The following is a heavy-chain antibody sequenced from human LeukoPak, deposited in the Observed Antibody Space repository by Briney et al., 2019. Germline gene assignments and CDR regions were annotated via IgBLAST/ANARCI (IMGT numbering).Heavy chain of an antibody. CDR1: GGTISTSNYY. CDR3: ASDYGADSGY. D-gene: IGHD4-23*01. V-gene: IGHV4-39*01. CDR2: IYFSGST. Sequence: SETLSLTCTVSGGTISTSNYYSAWIRQPPGKGLEWIGSIYFSGSTYYIPSLKSRVSMSVDTSNNQFFLKVTSVTAADTAVYYYASDYGADSGYWGQGTLVTVSS. J-gene: IGHJ4*02.